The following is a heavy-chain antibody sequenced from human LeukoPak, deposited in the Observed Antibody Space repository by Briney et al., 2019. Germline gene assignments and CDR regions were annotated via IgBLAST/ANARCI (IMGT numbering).Heavy chain of an antibody. CDR3: ARDGQVSGRVGDDYAFDV. Sequence: GGSLRLSCAASGFTFSSYGMNWVRQAPGKGLEWVANIKHGGSKKYYVDSVKGRFTISRDNAKNSLYLQMNSLRAEDTAVYYCARDGQVSGRVGDDYAFDVWGQGKMVTVSS. CDR2: IKHGGSKK. D-gene: IGHD3-10*01. CDR1: GFTFSSYG. J-gene: IGHJ3*01. V-gene: IGHV3-7*01.